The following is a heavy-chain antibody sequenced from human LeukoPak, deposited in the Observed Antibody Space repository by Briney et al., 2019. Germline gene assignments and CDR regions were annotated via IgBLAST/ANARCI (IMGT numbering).Heavy chain of an antibody. Sequence: GGSLRLSCTASGFSLSNNYMYWVRQAPGKGLEWVSIIYSGGSTYYAGSVKGRFTFSRDNSKTTLYLQMNSLRAEDTAVYYCARDVGYDSDYCGQGNLVTVSS. CDR1: GFSLSNNY. CDR3: ARDVGYDSDY. D-gene: IGHD5-18*01. CDR2: IYSGGST. V-gene: IGHV3-53*01. J-gene: IGHJ4*02.